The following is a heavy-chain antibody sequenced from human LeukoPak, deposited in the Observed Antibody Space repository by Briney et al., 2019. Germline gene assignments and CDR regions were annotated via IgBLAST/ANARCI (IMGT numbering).Heavy chain of an antibody. D-gene: IGHD4-23*01. CDR1: GFTFSSYA. CDR2: ISYDGSNK. V-gene: IGHV3-30-3*01. Sequence: GRSLRLSCAASGFTFSSYAMHWVRQAPGKGLEWLAVISYDGSNKYYADSVKGRFTISRDNSKHTLYLQMNSLRAEDTAVYYCARATPDYGGNGMGFDYWGQGTLVTVSS. CDR3: ARATPDYGGNGMGFDY. J-gene: IGHJ4*02.